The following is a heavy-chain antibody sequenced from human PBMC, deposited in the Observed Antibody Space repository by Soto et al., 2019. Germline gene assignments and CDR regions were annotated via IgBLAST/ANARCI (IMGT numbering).Heavy chain of an antibody. J-gene: IGHJ4*02. CDR1: GASINSGGYY. Sequence: QVQLQESGPGLVKPSQTLSLTCTVSGASINSGGYYWSWIRQHPGKGLEWIGYIYYSGNTYYSPSLNIRVTISVDTSKNHLSLKLSSVTAADTAVYYCARIPKSLVATFYYWGQGTLVTVSS. V-gene: IGHV4-31*03. CDR3: ARIPKSLVATFYY. D-gene: IGHD5-12*01. CDR2: IYYSGNT.